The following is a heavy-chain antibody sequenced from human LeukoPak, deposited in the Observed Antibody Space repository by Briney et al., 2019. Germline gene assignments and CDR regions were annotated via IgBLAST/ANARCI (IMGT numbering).Heavy chain of an antibody. CDR3: ARGGYCSGGSCYLDY. Sequence: ASVKVSCKASGYTFTSYYMHWVRQAPGQGLELMGIINPSGGSTSYAQKFQGRVTMTRDTSTSTVYMELNNLRSEDTAVYYCARGGYCSGGSCYLDYWGQGTLVTVSS. J-gene: IGHJ4*02. CDR1: GYTFTSYY. CDR2: INPSGGST. V-gene: IGHV1-46*01. D-gene: IGHD2-15*01.